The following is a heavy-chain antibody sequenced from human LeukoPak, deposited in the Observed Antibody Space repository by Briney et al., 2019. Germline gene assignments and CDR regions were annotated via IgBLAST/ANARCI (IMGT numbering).Heavy chain of an antibody. CDR3: AKGARGVTPIYYFDS. D-gene: IGHD4-23*01. CDR2: LSNTGVTT. CDR1: GFIFRDYA. Sequence: PGGSLRLSCAASGFIFRDYAMSWVRQAPGKGLEWVSSLSNTGVTTYYADSVKGRLTTSRDNSKHTLYLQMNSLRAEDTAVHYCAKGARGVTPIYYFDSWGQGTLVTVSS. V-gene: IGHV3-23*01. J-gene: IGHJ4*02.